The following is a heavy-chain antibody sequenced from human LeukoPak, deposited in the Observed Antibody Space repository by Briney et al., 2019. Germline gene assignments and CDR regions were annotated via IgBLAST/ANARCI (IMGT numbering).Heavy chain of an antibody. CDR1: GYTFTGYY. V-gene: IGHV1-2*02. CDR2: IKPNSGGT. Sequence: ASVKVSCKASGYTFTGYYIHWVRQAPGQGLEWMGWIKPNSGGTKFAQKFQGRVTMTRDTSISTAYMELSRLRSDDTAVYYCATMVYSETYNDYWGQGTLVTVSS. CDR3: ATMVYSETYNDY. D-gene: IGHD1-26*01. J-gene: IGHJ4*02.